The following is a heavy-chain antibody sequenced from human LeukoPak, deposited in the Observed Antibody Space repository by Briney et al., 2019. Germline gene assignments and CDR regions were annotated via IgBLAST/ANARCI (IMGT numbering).Heavy chain of an antibody. CDR1: GFTFSTYA. CDR3: AKVRAGPFDY. V-gene: IGHV3-23*01. D-gene: IGHD6-13*01. J-gene: IGHJ4*02. CDR2: ISGSGGST. Sequence: GGSLRLSCAASGFTFSTYAMSWVRQAPGKGLDWLSAISGSGGSTYYADSVKGRFTISRDNSKNTLYLQMNSLRAEDTAVYYCAKVRAGPFDYWGQGTLVTVSS.